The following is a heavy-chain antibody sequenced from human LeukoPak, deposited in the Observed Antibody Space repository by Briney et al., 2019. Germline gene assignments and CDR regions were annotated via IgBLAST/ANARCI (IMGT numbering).Heavy chain of an antibody. CDR1: GGSISSYY. CDR3: AKHPIATGILWFGELFGFDY. CDR2: IYTIGST. D-gene: IGHD3-10*01. Sequence: PSETLSLTCTVSGGSISSYYWSWIRQPAGKGLEWIGRIYTIGSTNYNPSLRSRVTMSVDTSKNQFSLKLSSVTAADTAVYYCAKHPIATGILWFGELFGFDYWGQGTLVTVSS. J-gene: IGHJ4*02. V-gene: IGHV4-4*07.